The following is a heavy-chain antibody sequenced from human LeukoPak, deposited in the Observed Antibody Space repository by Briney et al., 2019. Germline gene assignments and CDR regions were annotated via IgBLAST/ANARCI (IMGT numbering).Heavy chain of an antibody. CDR2: IYYSGST. V-gene: IGHV4-39*01. J-gene: IGHJ4*02. D-gene: IGHD6-6*01. Sequence: SETLSLTCTVSGGSVRSSRPYWGWIRQPPGKGLEWIGSIYYSGSTYYNPSLKSRVTISVDTSKDQFSLKLSSVTAADTAVYYCARSLGDSSSSGWGQGTLVTVSS. CDR3: ARSLGDSSSSG. CDR1: GGSVRSSRPY.